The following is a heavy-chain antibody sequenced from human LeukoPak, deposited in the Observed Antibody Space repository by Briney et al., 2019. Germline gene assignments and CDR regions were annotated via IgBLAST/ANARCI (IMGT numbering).Heavy chain of an antibody. J-gene: IGHJ4*02. Sequence: ASVKVSCKASGYTFTGYYMHWVRQAPGQGLEWMGWINPNSGGTSYAQKFQGRVTTTRDTSISTAYMELSRLRSDDTAVYYCARDYDSSGCYDYWGQGTLVTVSS. D-gene: IGHD3-22*01. CDR1: GYTFTGYY. V-gene: IGHV1-2*02. CDR3: ARDYDSSGCYDY. CDR2: INPNSGGT.